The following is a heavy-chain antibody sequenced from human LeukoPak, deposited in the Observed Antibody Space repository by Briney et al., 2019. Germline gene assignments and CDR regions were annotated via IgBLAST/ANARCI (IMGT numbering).Heavy chain of an antibody. CDR1: GFTFNSYA. J-gene: IGHJ4*02. V-gene: IGHV3-23*01. D-gene: IGHD1-7*01. CDR2: ISSGSDTT. CDR3: ARDYWWNYDY. Sequence: GGSLRLSCEVSGFTFNSYAMSWVRQAPGRGLEWISIISSGSDTTYYADSVKGRFTISRDNSKNTIYLQMDSLRAEDTAIYYCARDYWWNYDYWGQGTLVTVSS.